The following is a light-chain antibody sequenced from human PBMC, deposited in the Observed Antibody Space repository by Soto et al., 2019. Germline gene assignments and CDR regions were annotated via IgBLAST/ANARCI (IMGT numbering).Light chain of an antibody. V-gene: IGLV3-27*01. CDR2: KDS. Sequence: SYELTQPSSVSVSPGQTVSISCSGDVLAKKYGRWFQQRPGQAPVMVIYKDSERPSGIPERFSGSSSGNTVTLTISGVHLEDEAVYYCSSAADNNRGVFGGGTKVTVL. CDR3: SSAADNNRGV. J-gene: IGLJ3*02. CDR1: VLAKKY.